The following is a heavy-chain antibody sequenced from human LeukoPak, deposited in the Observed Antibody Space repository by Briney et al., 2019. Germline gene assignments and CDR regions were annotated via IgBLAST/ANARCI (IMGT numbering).Heavy chain of an antibody. CDR1: GGSISNTSYY. J-gene: IGHJ4*02. CDR2: FYYSGST. CDR3: ARRAGSKRENYPGIDY. Sequence: KPSETLSLTCAVSGGSISNTSYYWAWLRQPPGKGLEWIGCFYYSGSTYYNPSLESRVTISGDTSKNQFSLKLSSVTAADTAVYYCARRAGSKRENYPGIDYWGQGTLVTVSS. V-gene: IGHV4-39*01. D-gene: IGHD1-7*01.